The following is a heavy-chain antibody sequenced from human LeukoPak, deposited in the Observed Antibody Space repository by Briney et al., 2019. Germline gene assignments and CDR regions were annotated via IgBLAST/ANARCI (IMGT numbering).Heavy chain of an antibody. D-gene: IGHD1-26*01. Sequence: GGSLRLSCAASGFTFSSYGMHWVRQAPGKGLEWVARILFDGSDKYFADSVKGRFIISRDNSKNTLYLQMNSLRAEDTAVYYCAKSRGWDLHSAAFDIWGQGTMVTVSS. CDR2: ILFDGSDK. CDR3: AKSRGWDLHSAAFDI. J-gene: IGHJ3*02. V-gene: IGHV3-30*18. CDR1: GFTFSSYG.